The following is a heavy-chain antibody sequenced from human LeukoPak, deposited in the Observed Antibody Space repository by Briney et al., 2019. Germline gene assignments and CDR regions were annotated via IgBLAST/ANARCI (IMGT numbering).Heavy chain of an antibody. CDR2: IWYDGSNK. D-gene: IGHD6-13*01. CDR1: GLTFSSYG. V-gene: IGHV3-33*08. J-gene: IGHJ2*01. Sequence: PGRSLRLSCAASGLTFSSYGMHWVRQAPGKGLEWVAVIWYDGSNKYYADSVKGRFTISRDNSKNTLYLQMNSLRAEDTAVYYCARTGYSSSQYWYFDLWGRGTLVTVSS. CDR3: ARTGYSSSQYWYFDL.